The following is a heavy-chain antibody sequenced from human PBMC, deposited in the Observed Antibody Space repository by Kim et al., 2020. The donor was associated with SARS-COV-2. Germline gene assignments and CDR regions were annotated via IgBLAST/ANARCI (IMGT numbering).Heavy chain of an antibody. Sequence: GGSLRLSCAASGFTFSSYAMSWVRQAPGKGLEWVSAISGSGGSTYYADSVKGRFTISRDNSKNTLYLQMNSLRAEDTAVYYCAKPMARNDYSNVYYYYGMDVWGQGTTVTVSS. CDR2: ISGSGGST. D-gene: IGHD4-4*01. CDR1: GFTFSSYA. V-gene: IGHV3-23*01. J-gene: IGHJ6*02. CDR3: AKPMARNDYSNVYYYYGMDV.